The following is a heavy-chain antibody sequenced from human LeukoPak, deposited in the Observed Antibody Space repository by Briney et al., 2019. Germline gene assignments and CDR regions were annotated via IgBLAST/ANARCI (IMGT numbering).Heavy chain of an antibody. CDR1: GYTFTGYY. D-gene: IGHD2-2*02. CDR2: INPNSGGT. V-gene: IGHV1-2*02. Sequence: ASVKVSCKASGYTFTGYYMHWVRQAPGQGLEWMEWINPNSGGTNYAQKFQGRVTMTRDTSISTAYMELSRLRSDDTAVYYCARDSSAIVVVPAAIQTPDAFDIWGQGTMVTVSS. J-gene: IGHJ3*02. CDR3: ARDSSAIVVVPAAIQTPDAFDI.